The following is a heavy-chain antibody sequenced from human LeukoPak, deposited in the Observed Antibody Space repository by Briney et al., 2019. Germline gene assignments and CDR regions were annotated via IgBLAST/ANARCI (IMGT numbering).Heavy chain of an antibody. CDR3: ARRCSGIAAHPLNVFLYD. Sequence: SETLSLTCAVYGGSFSGYYWSWIRQPPGKGLEWIGEINHSGSTNYNPSLKSRVTISVDKSKNQFSLKLSSVTVADTAVYYCARRCSGIAAHPLNVFLYDWGQGTLVTVSS. CDR2: INHSGST. J-gene: IGHJ4*02. V-gene: IGHV4-34*01. D-gene: IGHD6-6*01. CDR1: GGSFSGYY.